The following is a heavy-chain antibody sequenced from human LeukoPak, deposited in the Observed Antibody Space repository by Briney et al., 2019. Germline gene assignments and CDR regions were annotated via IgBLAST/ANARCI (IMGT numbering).Heavy chain of an antibody. CDR3: ARQKCTSASCLTKDAFDI. V-gene: IGHV4-4*09. J-gene: IGHJ3*02. CDR2: IYTSGST. D-gene: IGHD2-2*01. Sequence: SETLSLTCTVSGSISGYYWSWIRQPPGKGLEWIGYIYTSGSTNYNPSLESRVTISVDTSKNQFSLDLSSVTAADTAVYYCARQKCTSASCLTKDAFDIWGQGTMVTVSS. CDR1: GSISGYY.